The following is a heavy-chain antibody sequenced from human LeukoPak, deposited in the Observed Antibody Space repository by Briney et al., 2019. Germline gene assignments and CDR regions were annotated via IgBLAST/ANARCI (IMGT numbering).Heavy chain of an antibody. J-gene: IGHJ4*02. V-gene: IGHV4-39*01. Sequence: PSETLSLTCTVSSGSIGSSSNYWGWIRQAPGKGLEWIGSIYYSGSTYNNPSLKSRVIISVDTSKNQFSLKLTSVTAADTAVYYCARHPKSASLKKRGPPNQLVYMTTVTTFDYWGQGTLVIVSS. D-gene: IGHD4-17*01. CDR3: ARHPKSASLKKRGPPNQLVYMTTVTTFDY. CDR1: SGSIGSSSNY. CDR2: IYYSGST.